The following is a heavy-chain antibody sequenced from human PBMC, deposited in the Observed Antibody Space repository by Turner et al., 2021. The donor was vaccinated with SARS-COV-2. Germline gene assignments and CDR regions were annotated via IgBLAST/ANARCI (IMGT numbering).Heavy chain of an antibody. Sequence: QVQLVQSGAEVKKPGSSVKVPCKTSGGTFSSYAISWVRQAPGRGPDWMGVIIPILAIANYAQKFQGRVTITADKSTSTAYMELSSLGSEDTAVYYCARGGNSGNYFDYWGQGTLVTVSS. CDR1: GGTFSSYA. CDR3: ARGGNSGNYFDY. V-gene: IGHV1-69*10. D-gene: IGHD2-21*02. CDR2: IIPILAIA. J-gene: IGHJ4*02.